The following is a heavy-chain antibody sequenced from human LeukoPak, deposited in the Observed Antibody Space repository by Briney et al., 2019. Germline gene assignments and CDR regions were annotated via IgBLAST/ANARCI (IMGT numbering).Heavy chain of an antibody. V-gene: IGHV4-39*01. CDR2: IYHNGDT. J-gene: IGHJ4*02. CDR3: ARLWSHSKTEDY. Sequence: SETLSLTCTVSGDSISSGLYAWGWIRQPPGEGLEWIGNIYHNGDTYYNPSLRSRVTISVDTSENRFSLNLRSVTAADTAVYYCARLWSHSKTEDYWGQGTVVTVSS. D-gene: IGHD3-16*01. CDR1: GDSISSGLYA.